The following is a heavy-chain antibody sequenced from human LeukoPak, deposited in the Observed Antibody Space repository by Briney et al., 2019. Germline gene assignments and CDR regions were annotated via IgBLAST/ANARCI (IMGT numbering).Heavy chain of an antibody. Sequence: PSETLSLTCTVSGGSISSHYWSWIRQPPGKGLEWIRYIYYSGSTNYNPSLKSRVTISVDTSKNQFSLKLSSVTAADTAVYYCARPPLEFCSIPSCWGPWFAPGAQEPLFTVPS. CDR2: IYYSGST. CDR3: ARPPLEFCSIPSCWGPWFAP. D-gene: IGHD2-2*01. V-gene: IGHV4-59*11. J-gene: IGHJ5*02. CDR1: GGSISSHY.